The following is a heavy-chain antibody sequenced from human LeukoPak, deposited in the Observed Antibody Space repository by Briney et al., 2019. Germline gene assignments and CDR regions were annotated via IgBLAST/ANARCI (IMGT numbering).Heavy chain of an antibody. J-gene: IGHJ4*02. D-gene: IGHD2-15*01. V-gene: IGHV7-4-1*02. CDR1: GYTFTSYA. Sequence: ASVKVSCKAYGYTFTSYAMNWVRQAPGQGLEWMGWINTNTGNPTYAQGFTGRFVFSLDTSVSTAYLQISSLRTEDTAVYYCARGGCSGGGCYPNYWGQGTLVTVSS. CDR2: INTNTGNP. CDR3: ARGGCSGGGCYPNY.